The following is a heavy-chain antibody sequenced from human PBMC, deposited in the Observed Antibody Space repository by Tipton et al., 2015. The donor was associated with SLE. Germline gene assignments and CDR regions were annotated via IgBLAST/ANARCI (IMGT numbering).Heavy chain of an antibody. CDR2: IWYDGSNK. CDR1: GFTFSNYG. CDR3: ARVLTPYYGMDG. Sequence: SLRLSCAASGFTFSNYGMHWVRQAPGKGLEWVAVIWYDGSNKYYADSVKGRFTISRDNSKNTLYLQMNSLRAEDTAVYYCARVLTPYYGMDGWGQGTTVTVSS. D-gene: IGHD3-9*01. V-gene: IGHV3-33*01. J-gene: IGHJ6*02.